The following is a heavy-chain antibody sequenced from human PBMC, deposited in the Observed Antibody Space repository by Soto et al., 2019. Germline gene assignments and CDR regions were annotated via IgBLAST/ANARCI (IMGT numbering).Heavy chain of an antibody. CDR2: ISYDGSNK. J-gene: IGHJ5*02. V-gene: IGHV3-30*03. CDR3: ARDAISMVRGTNNWFDP. D-gene: IGHD3-10*01. Sequence: GGSLRLSCAASGFTFSSYGMHWVRQAPGKGLEWVAVISYDGSNKYYADSVKGRFTISRDNSKNTLYLQMNSLRAEDTAVYYCARDAISMVRGTNNWFDPWGQGTLVTVSS. CDR1: GFTFSSYG.